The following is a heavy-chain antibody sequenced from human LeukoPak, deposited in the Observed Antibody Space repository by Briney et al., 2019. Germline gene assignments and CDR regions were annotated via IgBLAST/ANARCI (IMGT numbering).Heavy chain of an antibody. CDR2: IIPIFGTA. V-gene: IGHV1-69*05. Sequence: SVKVSCKASGGTFNSYAISWVRQAPGQGLEWMGRIIPIFGTANYAQKFQGRVTITTDESTSTAYMELSSLRSEDTAVYYCARENLWQGYDILTGYFGNNWFDPWGQGTLVTVSS. CDR3: ARENLWQGYDILTGYFGNNWFDP. D-gene: IGHD3-9*01. J-gene: IGHJ5*02. CDR1: GGTFNSYA.